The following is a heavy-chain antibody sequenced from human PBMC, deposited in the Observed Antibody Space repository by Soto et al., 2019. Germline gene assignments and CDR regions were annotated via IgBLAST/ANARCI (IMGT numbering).Heavy chain of an antibody. Sequence: QVQLVQSAGEVKKPGASVKVSCKASGYTFIRYGITWVRQAPGQGLEWMGWISPYNDYTIYAQKLXXRYTMTTDTTTXTXYXNLRSLKSDDTAVYYCARGGYYDNTWGKLSHYGLDVWGQGTSVTVSS. CDR3: ARGGYYDNTWGKLSHYGLDV. V-gene: IGHV1-18*01. CDR2: ISPYNDYT. D-gene: IGHD3-16*01. CDR1: GYTFIRYG. J-gene: IGHJ6*02.